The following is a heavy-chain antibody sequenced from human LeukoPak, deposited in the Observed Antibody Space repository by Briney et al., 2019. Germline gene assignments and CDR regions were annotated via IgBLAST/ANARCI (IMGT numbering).Heavy chain of an antibody. J-gene: IGHJ3*02. Sequence: GGSLRLSCAASGFTFSNAWMSWVRQAPGKGLEWVGRIKSKTGGGTTDYAAPVKGRFTISRDDSKNTLYLQMNSLKTEDTAVYYCTTGVTMVRGVIRDYAFDIWGQGTMVTVSS. D-gene: IGHD3-10*01. CDR2: IKSKTGGGTT. CDR1: GFTFSNAW. V-gene: IGHV3-15*01. CDR3: TTGVTMVRGVIRDYAFDI.